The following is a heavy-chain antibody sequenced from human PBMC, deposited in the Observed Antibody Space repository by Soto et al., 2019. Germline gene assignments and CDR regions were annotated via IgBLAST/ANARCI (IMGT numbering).Heavy chain of an antibody. J-gene: IGHJ3*02. V-gene: IGHV3-30-3*01. Sequence: QVQLVESGGGVVQPGRSLRLSCAASGFTFSSYAMHWVRQAPGKGLGWVAVISYDGSNKYYADSVNGRFTISRDNSKNTLYLQMNSLRAEDTAVYYCARDLNSGYVGEVAFDIWGQGTMVTVSS. CDR3: ARDLNSGYVGEVAFDI. CDR2: ISYDGSNK. CDR1: GFTFSSYA. D-gene: IGHD5-12*01.